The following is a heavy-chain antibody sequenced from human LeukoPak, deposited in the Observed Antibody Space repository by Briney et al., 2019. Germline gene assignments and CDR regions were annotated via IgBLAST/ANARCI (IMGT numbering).Heavy chain of an antibody. V-gene: IGHV3-53*01. CDR3: ARVSPQKLELVSY. CDR1: GFTFSSYA. CDR2: IYSGGST. J-gene: IGHJ4*02. D-gene: IGHD1-7*01. Sequence: GGSLRLSCAASGFTFSSYAMSWVRQAPGKGLEWVSVIYSGGSTYYADSVKGRFTISRDNSKNTLYLQMNSLRAEDTAVYYCARVSPQKLELVSYWGQGTLVTVSS.